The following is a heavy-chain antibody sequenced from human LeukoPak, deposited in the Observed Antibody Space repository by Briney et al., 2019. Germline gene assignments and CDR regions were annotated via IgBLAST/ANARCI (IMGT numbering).Heavy chain of an antibody. J-gene: IGHJ4*02. CDR1: GFSFDYYT. D-gene: IGHD6-13*01. CDR2: ITWDGDST. Sequence: GGSLRLSCAASGFSFDYYTMYWVRQTPGKGLEWVSLITWDGDSTYYADSVKGRFTISRDNSKNSLYLHMNSLRAEDTALYYCAKGTSSWHEFDYWGQGTLVTVSS. CDR3: AKGTSSWHEFDY. V-gene: IGHV3-43D*03.